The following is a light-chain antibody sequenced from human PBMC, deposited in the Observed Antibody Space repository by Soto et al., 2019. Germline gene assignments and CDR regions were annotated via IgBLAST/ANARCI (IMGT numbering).Light chain of an antibody. V-gene: IGLV2-14*01. Sequence: QSALTQPASVSGSPGQSITISCIGTSSDVGGYNYVSWYQQHPGKAPKLMIYDDSNRPSGVSNRFSGSKSGNTASLTISGLQAEDEADYYCSSYTSSSTVVFGGGTKLTVL. J-gene: IGLJ2*01. CDR2: DDS. CDR1: SSDVGGYNY. CDR3: SSYTSSSTVV.